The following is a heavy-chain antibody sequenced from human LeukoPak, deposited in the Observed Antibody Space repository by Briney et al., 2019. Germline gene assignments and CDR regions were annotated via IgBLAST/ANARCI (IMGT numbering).Heavy chain of an antibody. CDR2: IYYSGST. CDR1: GGSISSSSYY. CDR3: ATPRPGVYYYMDV. V-gene: IGHV4-39*07. D-gene: IGHD4-23*01. Sequence: SETLSLTCTVSGGSISSSSYYWGWIRQPPGKGLEWIGSIYYSGSTYYNPSLKSRVTISVDTSKNQFSLKLSSVTAEDTAVYYCATPRPGVYYYMDVWGKGTTVTVSS. J-gene: IGHJ6*03.